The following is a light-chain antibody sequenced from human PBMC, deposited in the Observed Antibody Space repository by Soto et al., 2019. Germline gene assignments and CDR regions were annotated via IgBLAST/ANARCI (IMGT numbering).Light chain of an antibody. CDR3: RSYTSSSTLVV. J-gene: IGLJ2*01. CDR2: DVS. Sequence: QSALTQPASVSGSPGQSITIFCTGTSSDVGGYNYVSWYQQHPGKAPKLMIYDVSNRPSGISNRFYGSKSGHTASLTISGLKAADEADYYCRSYTSSSTLVVFGGGTKLTVL. CDR1: SSDVGGYNY. V-gene: IGLV2-14*01.